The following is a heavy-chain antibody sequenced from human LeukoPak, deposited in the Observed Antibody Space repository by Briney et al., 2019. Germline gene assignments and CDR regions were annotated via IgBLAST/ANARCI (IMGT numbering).Heavy chain of an antibody. V-gene: IGHV4-39*01. D-gene: IGHD3-10*01. CDR1: GGSISSSSYY. J-gene: IGHJ5*02. Sequence: SETLSLTCTVSGGSISSSSYYWGWIPQPPGKGLEWIGSLYYSGSTYYNPSLKGRVTISVDTSKNQFSLKLSSVTAADTAVYYCATYYYGSGSYSDWFDPWGQGTLVTVSS. CDR2: LYYSGST. CDR3: ATYYYGSGSYSDWFDP.